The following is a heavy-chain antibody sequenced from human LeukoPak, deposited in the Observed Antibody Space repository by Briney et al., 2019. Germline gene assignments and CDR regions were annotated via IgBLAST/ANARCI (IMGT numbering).Heavy chain of an antibody. D-gene: IGHD3-22*01. CDR3: ATDATHYYDSSGYYDY. J-gene: IGHJ4*02. CDR2: FNAGNGNT. CDR1: GYTFTSYA. V-gene: IGHV1-3*01. Sequence: ASVKVSCKASGYTFTSYAMHWVRQAPGQRLEWMGWFNAGNGNTKYSQKFQGRVTITRDTSASTAYMELSSLRSEDTAVYYCATDATHYYDSSGYYDYWGQGTLVTVSS.